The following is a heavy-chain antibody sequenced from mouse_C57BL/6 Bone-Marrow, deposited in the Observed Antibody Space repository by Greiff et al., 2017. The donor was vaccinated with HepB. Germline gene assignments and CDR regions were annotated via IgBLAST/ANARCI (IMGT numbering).Heavy chain of an antibody. J-gene: IGHJ2*01. Sequence: EVKVVESAGGLVQPGSSMKLSCTASGFPFSDYYMAWVRQVPEKGLEWVANINYDGSSTYYLDSLKSRFIISRDNAKNILYLQMSSLKSEDTATYYCARGGNLFDYWGQGTTLTVSS. CDR1: GFPFSDYY. CDR2: INYDGSST. V-gene: IGHV5-16*01. CDR3: ARGGNLFDY.